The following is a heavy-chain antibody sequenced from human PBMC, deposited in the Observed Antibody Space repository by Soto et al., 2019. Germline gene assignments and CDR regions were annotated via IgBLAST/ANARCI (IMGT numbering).Heavy chain of an antibody. Sequence: QVQVVQSGAEVKKPGASVKVSCKASGYTFTSYAMHWVRQAPGQRLEWMGWINPGNGNTKNSQKFQGRVTITRDTLASTDYRELSTLRSEDTAVYYCARGASSVTTFYFDLWGRGTLVTVSS. V-gene: IGHV1-3*01. D-gene: IGHD4-17*01. CDR2: INPGNGNT. CDR1: GYTFTSYA. CDR3: ARGASSVTTFYFDL. J-gene: IGHJ2*01.